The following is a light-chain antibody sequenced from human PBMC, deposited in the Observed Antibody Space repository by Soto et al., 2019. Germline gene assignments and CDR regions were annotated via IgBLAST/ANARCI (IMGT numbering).Light chain of an antibody. V-gene: IGLV3-21*02. Sequence: SYELTQPPSVSVAPGQTARITCGGNNIGSKSVRWYQQKPGQAPVLVVYDDSDRPSGIPERFSGSNPGNTATLTISRVEAXXXXXXXCQVWDSSSDLYVFGTGTKLTVL. CDR1: NIGSKS. CDR3: QVWDSSSDLYV. J-gene: IGLJ1*01. CDR2: DDS.